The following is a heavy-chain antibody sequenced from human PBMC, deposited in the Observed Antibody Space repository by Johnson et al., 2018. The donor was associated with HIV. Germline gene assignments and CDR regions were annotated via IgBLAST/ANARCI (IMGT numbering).Heavy chain of an antibody. CDR3: AKFEPDAFDI. V-gene: IGHV3-30-3*02. CDR1: GFTFSSYS. CDR2: ISYDGGNK. D-gene: IGHD1-14*01. Sequence: VQLVESGGGVVQPGRSLRLSCAASGFTFSSYSMHWVRQAPGKGLEWVAVISYDGGNKYYADSVKGRFTIPRDNAKNSLYLQMNSLRAEDTAVYYCAKFEPDAFDIWGQGTMVTVSS. J-gene: IGHJ3*02.